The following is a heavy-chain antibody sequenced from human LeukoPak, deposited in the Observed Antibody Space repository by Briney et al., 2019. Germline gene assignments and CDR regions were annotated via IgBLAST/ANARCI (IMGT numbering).Heavy chain of an antibody. CDR1: GYTFTGYY. D-gene: IGHD6-6*01. J-gene: IGHJ4*02. CDR2: INPSGGST. CDR3: ARDREAYSTSPDSFDY. V-gene: IGHV1-46*01. Sequence: GASVKVSCKASGYTFTGYYMHWERQAPGQGLEWMGIINPSGGSTSNAQKFQGRVIMTRDMSTSTVYMELSSLRSDDTAVYYCARDREAYSTSPDSFDYWGQGTLVTVSS.